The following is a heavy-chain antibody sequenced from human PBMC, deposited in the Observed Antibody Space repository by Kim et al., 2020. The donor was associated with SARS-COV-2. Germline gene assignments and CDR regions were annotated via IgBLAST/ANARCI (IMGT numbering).Heavy chain of an antibody. CDR3: AREEESRGSYTY. D-gene: IGHD3-22*01. J-gene: IGHJ4*02. V-gene: IGHV3-53*04. Sequence: YYAEAVKRRFTISRNNSKNTLYLQMNSRRAEDKAVYYWAREEESRGSYTYWGQGTLVTVPS.